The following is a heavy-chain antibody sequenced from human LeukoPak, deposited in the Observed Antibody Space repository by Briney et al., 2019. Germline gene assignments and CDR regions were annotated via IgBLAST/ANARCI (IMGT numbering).Heavy chain of an antibody. D-gene: IGHD4-11*01. CDR3: ATHHDYSNSNYFDF. Sequence: PGGSLRLSCAASGFTFSSYAMSWVRQAPGKGLEWVSAFSGAGSSTNYAESVKGRFTISRDNSKNTLYLQMNSPRVQDTAVYNWATHHDYSNSNYFDFSGPRTLGTASS. CDR2: FSGAGSST. CDR1: GFTFSSYA. V-gene: IGHV3-23*01. J-gene: IGHJ4*01.